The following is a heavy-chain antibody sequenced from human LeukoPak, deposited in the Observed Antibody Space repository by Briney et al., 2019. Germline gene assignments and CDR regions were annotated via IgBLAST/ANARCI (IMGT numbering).Heavy chain of an antibody. CDR3: ARWGYYDSSGHFDY. CDR1: GFTFSSYD. D-gene: IGHD3-22*01. Sequence: PGGSLRLSCAASGFTFSSYDMHWVRQATGKGLEWVSAIGTAGDTYYPGSVKGRFTISRENAKNSLYLQMNSLRAGDTAVYYCARWGYYDSSGHFDYWGQGTLVTVSP. V-gene: IGHV3-13*01. J-gene: IGHJ4*02. CDR2: IGTAGDT.